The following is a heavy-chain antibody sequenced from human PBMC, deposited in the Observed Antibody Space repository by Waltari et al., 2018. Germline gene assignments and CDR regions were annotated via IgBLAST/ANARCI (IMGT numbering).Heavy chain of an antibody. J-gene: IGHJ3*02. D-gene: IGHD3-22*01. CDR2: IYYSGST. V-gene: IGHV4-59*01. Sequence: QVQLQESGPGLVKPSETLSLTCTVSGGSISSYYWSWIRQPPGKGLEWIGYIYYSGSTNYNPSLKSRVTISVDTSKNQFSLKLSSVTAADTAVYYCARVAQGGYYYDSSGEKDAFDIWGQGTMVTVSS. CDR1: GGSISSYY. CDR3: ARVAQGGYYYDSSGEKDAFDI.